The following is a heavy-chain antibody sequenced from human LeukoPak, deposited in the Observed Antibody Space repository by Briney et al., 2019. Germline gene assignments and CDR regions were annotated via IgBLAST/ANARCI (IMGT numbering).Heavy chain of an antibody. CDR3: ARGLWFGELPLNYFDY. CDR1: GGSISSYY. Sequence: SETLSLTCTVSGGSISSYYWSWIRQPPGKGLEWIGYIYYSGSTNYNPSLKSRVTISVDTSKNQFPLKLSSVTAADTAVYYCARGLWFGELPLNYFDYWGQGTLVTVSS. CDR2: IYYSGST. J-gene: IGHJ4*02. D-gene: IGHD3-10*01. V-gene: IGHV4-59*01.